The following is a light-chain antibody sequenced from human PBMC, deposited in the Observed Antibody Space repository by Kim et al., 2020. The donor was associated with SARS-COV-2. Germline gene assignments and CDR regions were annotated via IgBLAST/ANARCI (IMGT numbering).Light chain of an antibody. Sequence: VAPGQTASITCTGDKLGDKYACWYQQKPGQSPVLVIYQDSKRPSGIPERFSGSNSGNTATLTISGTQAMDEADYYCQAWDSSHVVFGGGTQLTVL. V-gene: IGLV3-1*01. CDR3: QAWDSSHVV. CDR1: KLGDKY. CDR2: QDS. J-gene: IGLJ2*01.